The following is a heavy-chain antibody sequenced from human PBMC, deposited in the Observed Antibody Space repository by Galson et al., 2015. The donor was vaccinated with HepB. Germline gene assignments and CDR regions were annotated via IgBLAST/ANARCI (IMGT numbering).Heavy chain of an antibody. J-gene: IGHJ4*02. CDR3: AKGTTDIDY. Sequence: SLRLSCAASGFTFGRLGMTWVRQAPGKGLECVSAIGVRGTTDYSDSVKGRFIISRDNSKNMLYLQMNNLRAEDTAVYYCAKGTTDIDYWGQGTLVTVSS. CDR2: IGVRGTT. D-gene: IGHD1-1*01. CDR1: GFTFGRLG. V-gene: IGHV3-23*01.